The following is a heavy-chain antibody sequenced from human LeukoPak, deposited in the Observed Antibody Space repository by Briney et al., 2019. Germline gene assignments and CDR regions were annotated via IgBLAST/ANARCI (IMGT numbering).Heavy chain of an antibody. CDR3: ARVGDFGDYGGTD. CDR2: INPNDDST. J-gene: IGHJ4*02. V-gene: IGHV1-46*01. Sequence: GASVKVSCKASGYTFTSYYIHWVRQAPGQGLEWMGIINPNDDSTSYSHKFQGRVSMTGDVSTNTAYMELSSLTSEDTAVYYCARVGDFGDYGGTDWGQGTLVTVSS. D-gene: IGHD4-17*01. CDR1: GYTFTSYY.